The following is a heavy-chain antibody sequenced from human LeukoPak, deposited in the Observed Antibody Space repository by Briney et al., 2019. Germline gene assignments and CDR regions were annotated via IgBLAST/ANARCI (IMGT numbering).Heavy chain of an antibody. V-gene: IGHV3-64*04. CDR2: ISSNGGST. CDR3: ARDARYYDSSGYPGDY. CDR1: GFTFSSYA. Sequence: GGSLRLSCSASGFTFSSYAMHWVRQAPGKGLEYVSAISSNGGSTYYADSVKGRFTISRDNAKNTLYLQMNSLRAEDTAVYYCARDARYYDSSGYPGDYWGQGTLVTVSS. J-gene: IGHJ4*02. D-gene: IGHD3-22*01.